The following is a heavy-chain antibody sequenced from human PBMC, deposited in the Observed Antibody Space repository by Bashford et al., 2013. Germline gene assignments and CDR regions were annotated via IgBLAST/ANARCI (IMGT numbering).Heavy chain of an antibody. CDR3: ARDLGYSYGYQYYYGMDV. Sequence: GSLRLSCTASGFRFGGYGMHWVRQAPGKGLEWVGFVWYDGSNNYCIDSVRGRFTISRDNSKNTLYLQMNSLRAEDTAVYYCARDLGYSYGYQYYYGMDVWGQGTTVTVSS. D-gene: IGHD5-18*01. CDR1: GFRFGGYG. J-gene: IGHJ6*02. CDR2: VWYDGSNN. V-gene: IGHV3-33*01.